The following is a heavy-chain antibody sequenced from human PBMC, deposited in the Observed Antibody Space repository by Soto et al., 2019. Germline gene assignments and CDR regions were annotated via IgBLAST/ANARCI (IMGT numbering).Heavy chain of an antibody. V-gene: IGHV3-30-3*01. CDR1: GFTFSNYA. CDR2: ISYDGSNK. J-gene: IGHJ6*02. CDR3: ARGDDSRDYYYYYGMDV. D-gene: IGHD3-22*01. Sequence: GGSLRLSCAASGFTFSNYAMHWVRQAPGKGLEWVAVISYDGSNKYYADSVKGRFTISRDNSKNTLYLQMNSLRAEDTAVYYCARGDDSRDYYYYYGMDVWGQGTTVTVSS.